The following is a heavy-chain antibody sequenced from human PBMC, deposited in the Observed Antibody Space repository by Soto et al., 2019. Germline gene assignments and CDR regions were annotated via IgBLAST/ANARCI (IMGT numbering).Heavy chain of an antibody. CDR3: AKAYYDSSGYYYLFPAGGLDY. D-gene: IGHD3-22*01. V-gene: IGHV3-43*01. Sequence: DVQLVESGGVVVQPGGSLRLSCAASGFTFDDYTMHWVRQAPGKGLEWVSLISWDGGSTYYADSVKGRFTISRDNSKNSLYLQMNSLRTEDTALYYCAKAYYDSSGYYYLFPAGGLDYWGQGTLVTVSS. J-gene: IGHJ4*02. CDR2: ISWDGGST. CDR1: GFTFDDYT.